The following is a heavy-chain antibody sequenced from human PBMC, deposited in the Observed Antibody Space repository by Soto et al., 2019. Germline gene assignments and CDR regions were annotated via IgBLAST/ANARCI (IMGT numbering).Heavy chain of an antibody. CDR2: ITSSSDAI. Sequence: EVQLVESGGALVHPGGSLRLSCAVSGFPFRSYEMNWVRQAPGKGPAWVSYITSSSDAIYYAASVKGRFTVSRDNAKNSLYLQMNSLRAEDTAVYYCAILDFGDYLLSYGVDVWGQGTTVTVSS. CDR1: GFPFRSYE. D-gene: IGHD4-17*01. V-gene: IGHV3-48*03. J-gene: IGHJ6*02. CDR3: AILDFGDYLLSYGVDV.